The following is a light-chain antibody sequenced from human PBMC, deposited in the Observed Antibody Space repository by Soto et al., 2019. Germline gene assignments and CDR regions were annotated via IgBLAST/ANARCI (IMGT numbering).Light chain of an antibody. CDR3: QQYGSSRT. J-gene: IGKJ1*01. Sequence: EIVLTQSPGTLSLSPGERATLSCRASQSVSSSYLALYQQKPGQAPRLLIYGASSRATGLPDRFSGSGSGTDFTLTISRLEPEDFAVYYCQQYGSSRTFGQGTKVEIK. CDR2: GAS. CDR1: QSVSSSY. V-gene: IGKV3-20*01.